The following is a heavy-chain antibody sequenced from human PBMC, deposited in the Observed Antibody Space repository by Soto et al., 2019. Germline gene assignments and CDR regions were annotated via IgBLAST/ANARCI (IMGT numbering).Heavy chain of an antibody. CDR1: GYTFTSYD. D-gene: IGHD3-9*01. Sequence: ASVKVSCKASGYTFTSYDINWVRQATGQGLEWMGWMNPNSGNTGYAQKFQGRVTMTRNTSISTAYMELSSLRSEDTAVYYCARGPRYYDILTGYPPTPFDYWGQGTLVTVPQ. CDR3: ARGPRYYDILTGYPPTPFDY. V-gene: IGHV1-8*01. J-gene: IGHJ4*02. CDR2: MNPNSGNT.